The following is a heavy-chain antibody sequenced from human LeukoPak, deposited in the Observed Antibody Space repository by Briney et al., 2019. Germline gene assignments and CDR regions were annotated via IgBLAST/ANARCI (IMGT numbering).Heavy chain of an antibody. Sequence: PSETLSLTCTVSGHSISSGYYWGWIRQPPGKGLEWIGSIYHSGSTYYNPSLKSRVTISVDTSKNQFSLKLSSVTAADTAVYYCARDQARRDLDYWGQGTLVTVSS. D-gene: IGHD3-3*01. J-gene: IGHJ4*02. CDR3: ARDQARRDLDY. CDR1: GHSISSGYY. V-gene: IGHV4-38-2*02. CDR2: IYHSGST.